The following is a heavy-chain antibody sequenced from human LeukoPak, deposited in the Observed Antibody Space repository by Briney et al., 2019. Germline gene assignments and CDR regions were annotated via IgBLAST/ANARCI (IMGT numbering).Heavy chain of an antibody. D-gene: IGHD1-26*01. CDR1: GYTFTSYY. V-gene: IGHV1-46*01. CDR2: INPTGGST. Sequence: ASVKVSRKASGYTFTSYYMHWVRQAPGQGLEWMGLINPTGGSTGYAQKFQGRVTMTRDMSTSTDYMELSSLRSEDTAIYYCARDNSVGDNAWWFDPWGQGTLVTVSS. J-gene: IGHJ5*02. CDR3: ARDNSVGDNAWWFDP.